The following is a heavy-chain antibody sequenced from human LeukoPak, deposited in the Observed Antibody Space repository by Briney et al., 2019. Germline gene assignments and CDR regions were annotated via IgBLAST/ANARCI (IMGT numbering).Heavy chain of an antibody. J-gene: IGHJ6*02. CDR2: ISSSSSPI. CDR3: ARTHCSGGSCFHFYGMDV. D-gene: IGHD2-15*01. Sequence: PGGSLRLSCSASGFXFSSYSINWVRQAPGKGLEWVSYISSSSSPIYYADSVKGRFTISRDNAKNSLYLQMNSLRDEDTAVYYCARTHCSGGSCFHFYGMDVWGQGTTVTVSS. CDR1: GFXFSSYS. V-gene: IGHV3-48*02.